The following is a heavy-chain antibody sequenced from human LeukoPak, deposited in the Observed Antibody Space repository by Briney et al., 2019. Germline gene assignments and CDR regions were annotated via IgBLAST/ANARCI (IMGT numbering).Heavy chain of an antibody. V-gene: IGHV3-64D*09. J-gene: IGHJ6*02. CDR1: GFTFSIYP. CDR2: IFTNGDTT. CDR3: VKAPSDGLDV. Sequence: GGSLRLSCSASGFTFSIYPMHWVRQAPGKGLEYVSTIFTNGDTTSYAASVKGRFTTSIDDSKNTLSLQMGSLRPEDTAVYYCVKAPSDGLDVGD.